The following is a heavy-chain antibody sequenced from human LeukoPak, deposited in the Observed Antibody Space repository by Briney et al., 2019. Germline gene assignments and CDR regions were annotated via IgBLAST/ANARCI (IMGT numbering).Heavy chain of an antibody. CDR3: ARGRGVVVAATTFDY. Sequence: PSETLSLTCTVSGYSISSGFHWGWIRQPPGKGLEWIGSKCHTGSTYYNPSLRSRVTISVDTSKNQFSLKLSSVTAADTAVYYCARGRGVVVAATTFDYWGQGTLVTVSS. J-gene: IGHJ4*02. V-gene: IGHV4-38-2*02. CDR1: GYSISSGFH. D-gene: IGHD2-15*01. CDR2: KCHTGST.